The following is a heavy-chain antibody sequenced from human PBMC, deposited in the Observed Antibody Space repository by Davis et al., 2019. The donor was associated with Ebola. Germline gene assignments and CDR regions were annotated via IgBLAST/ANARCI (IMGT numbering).Heavy chain of an antibody. D-gene: IGHD2-8*02. J-gene: IGHJ3*02. CDR3: ASLRRTITGMDDAFDI. CDR2: IYPGDSDT. V-gene: IGHV5-51*01. Sequence: KVSCKGSGYSFSNYWIGWVRQMPGKGLEWMGIIYPGDSDTSYSPSFRGQVTISADKSTKTAFLVWTGLKASDTAMYYCASLRRTITGMDDAFDIWGQGTMVTVSS. CDR1: GYSFSNYW.